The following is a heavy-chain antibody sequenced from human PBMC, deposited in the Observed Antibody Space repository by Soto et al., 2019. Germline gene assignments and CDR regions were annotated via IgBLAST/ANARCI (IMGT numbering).Heavy chain of an antibody. CDR3: GKPSGDYCSTSNCPPGH. D-gene: IGHD2-2*01. V-gene: IGHV3-23*01. Sequence: PGGSLRLSCAASGFTFTNYGMTWVRQAPGKGLEWVSAISGGGGGTYYADSVKGRFTISRDNSKNTLYLQMNSLRVEDTAVYYCGKPSGDYCSTSNCPPGHWGHGTLVTVSS. CDR2: ISGGGGGT. J-gene: IGHJ4*01. CDR1: GFTFTNYG.